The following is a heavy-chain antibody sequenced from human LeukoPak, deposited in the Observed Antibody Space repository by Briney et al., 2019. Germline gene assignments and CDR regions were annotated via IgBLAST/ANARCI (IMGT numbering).Heavy chain of an antibody. V-gene: IGHV4-59*01. Sequence: GSLRLSCTVSGGSISSYYWSWIRQPPGKGLEWIGHFYYSGSTNYNPSLKRRVTISGDTSKNQFSLKLNSVTAADTAVYYCATSRGVLTPFDYWGQGTLVTVSS. CDR3: ATSRGVLTPFDY. CDR2: FYYSGST. J-gene: IGHJ4*02. CDR1: GGSISSYY. D-gene: IGHD3-10*01.